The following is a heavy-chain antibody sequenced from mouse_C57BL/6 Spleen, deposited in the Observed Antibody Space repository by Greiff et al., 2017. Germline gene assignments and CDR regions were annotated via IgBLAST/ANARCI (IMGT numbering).Heavy chain of an antibody. CDR1: GYTFTSYW. CDR3: ARYGYYGFAY. J-gene: IGHJ3*01. V-gene: IGHV1-52*01. CDR2: IDPSDSET. D-gene: IGHD1-1*02. Sequence: QVQLQQPGAELVRPGSSVKLSCKASGYTFTSYWMHWVKRRPIQGLEWIGNIDPSDSETHYNQKFKDKATLTVDKSSSTAYMQLSSLTSEDSAVYYCARYGYYGFAYWGQGTLVTVSA.